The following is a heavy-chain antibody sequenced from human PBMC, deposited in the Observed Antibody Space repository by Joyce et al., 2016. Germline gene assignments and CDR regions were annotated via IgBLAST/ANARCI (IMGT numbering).Heavy chain of an antibody. CDR3: ARGEDYYDTSGHYLFDS. V-gene: IGHV4-59*01. CDR2: IYYNGRT. Sequence: QVQLQESGPGLLKPSETLSLTCTVSGSSISSYYWSWIRQPPGKGLDWIGYIYYNGRTNYNPSRKSRVIISVDTSKNRVSLSLISVTAADTAVYYCARGEDYYDTSGHYLFDSWGQGVLVTVSS. J-gene: IGHJ4*02. D-gene: IGHD3-22*01. CDR1: GSSISSYY.